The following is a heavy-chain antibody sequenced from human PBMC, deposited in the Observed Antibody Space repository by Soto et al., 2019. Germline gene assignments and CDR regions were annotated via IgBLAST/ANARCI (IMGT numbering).Heavy chain of an antibody. V-gene: IGHV4-31*03. CDR2: IYYSGTT. J-gene: IGHJ5*02. Sequence: LSLTCTVSGGSISSGGYYFNWIRQHPGKGLEWIGYIYYSGTTYYNPSLKSRLTISVDTSKNQSSLKLSSVTAADTAVYYCARAEVLTAPFDPWGQGTLVTVSS. D-gene: IGHD2-21*02. CDR3: ARAEVLTAPFDP. CDR1: GGSISSGGYY.